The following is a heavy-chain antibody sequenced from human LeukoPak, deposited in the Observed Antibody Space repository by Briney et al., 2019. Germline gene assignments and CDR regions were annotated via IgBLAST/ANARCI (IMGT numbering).Heavy chain of an antibody. CDR3: ARGWLAETTVVTPYNY. Sequence: SVKVSCTASGGTFSSYAISWVRQAPGQGLEWMGGIIPIFGTPNYAQKFQGRVTITADESTSTAYMELSSLRSEDTAVYYCARGWLAETTVVTPYNYWGQGTLVTVSS. CDR1: GGTFSSYA. V-gene: IGHV1-69*13. CDR2: IIPIFGTP. J-gene: IGHJ4*02. D-gene: IGHD4-23*01.